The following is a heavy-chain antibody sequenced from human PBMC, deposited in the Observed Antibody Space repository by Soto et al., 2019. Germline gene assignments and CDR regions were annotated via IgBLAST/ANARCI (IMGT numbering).Heavy chain of an antibody. CDR3: AAGGGLPRYY. Sequence: QLQLQESGSGLVKPSQTLSLTCAVSGGSISSGGYSWSWIRQPPGKGLEWIGYIYHSGSTYYNPSITSRVTTSGDRSKNQFSLKLSSVTAADTSVYYCAAGGGLPRYYWGQGTLVTVSS. CDR1: GGSISSGGYS. V-gene: IGHV4-30-2*01. CDR2: IYHSGST. D-gene: IGHD5-12*01. J-gene: IGHJ4*02.